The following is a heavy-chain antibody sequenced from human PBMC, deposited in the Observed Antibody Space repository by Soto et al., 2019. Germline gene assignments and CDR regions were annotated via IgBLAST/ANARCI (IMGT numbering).Heavy chain of an antibody. Sequence: SETLSLPCPVSGCSISSGGFYWSWIRQHPGKGLEWIGYIYRSGNAYYNPSLKSRVAISVDTSKNQFSLKVSSVTVADTAVYYCARKNDFSSGSSYYFGLDVWGQGTSVTVSS. CDR2: IYRSGNA. D-gene: IGHD3-3*01. CDR1: GCSISSGGFY. J-gene: IGHJ6*02. V-gene: IGHV4-31*03. CDR3: ARKNDFSSGSSYYFGLDV.